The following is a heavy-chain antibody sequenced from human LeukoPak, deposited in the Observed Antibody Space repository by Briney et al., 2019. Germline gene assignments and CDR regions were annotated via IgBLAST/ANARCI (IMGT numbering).Heavy chain of an antibody. CDR2: MNPDSGNT. J-gene: IGHJ4*02. Sequence: ASVRVSCKASGYAFNIYDINWVRQATGQGLEWMGWMNPDSGNTGFAQKFQGGVTMTGNTSITTAYMELSSLRFEDTAVYYCAVHLPGDYLDRWGQGTLVTVSS. V-gene: IGHV1-8*01. CDR3: AVHLPGDYLDR. CDR1: GYAFNIYD.